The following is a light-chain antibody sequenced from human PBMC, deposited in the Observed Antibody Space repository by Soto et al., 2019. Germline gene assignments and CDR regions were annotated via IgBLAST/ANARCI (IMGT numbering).Light chain of an antibody. CDR1: QSISSW. V-gene: IGKV1-5*01. CDR2: DAS. J-gene: IGKJ2*01. CDR3: QRFNSYSPP. Sequence: DIQMTQSPSTLSASVGDRVTITCRASQSISSWLAWYQQKPGKAPKLLIYDASSLESWVPSRFSGSGSGTEFTLTIGSLQPDDFATYYCQRFNSYSPPFGQGTKLEIK.